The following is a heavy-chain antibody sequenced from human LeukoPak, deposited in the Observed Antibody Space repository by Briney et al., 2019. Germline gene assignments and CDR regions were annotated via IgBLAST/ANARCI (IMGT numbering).Heavy chain of an antibody. D-gene: IGHD2-15*01. CDR2: VDAEDGET. Sequence: ASVKVSCKVSGYTFTDYYMHWVQQAPGKGLEWMGLVDAEDGETIYAEKFQGRVTITSDTSTATAYMELSSLRSEDTAVYYCATDFCSGGSCLYAFDIWGQGTMVTVSS. CDR3: ATDFCSGGSCLYAFDI. CDR1: GYTFTDYY. J-gene: IGHJ3*02. V-gene: IGHV1-69-2*01.